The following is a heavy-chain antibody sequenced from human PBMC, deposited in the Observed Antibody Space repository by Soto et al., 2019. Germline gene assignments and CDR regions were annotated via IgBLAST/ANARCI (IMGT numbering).Heavy chain of an antibody. Sequence: ASVKVSCKASGYTFTSYGISWVRQAPGQGLEWMGWISAYNGNTNYAQKLQGRVTMTTDTSTSTAYMELRSLRSDDTAVYYCARDPCSSSWYWGGWFAPGGQEPLVTVPS. D-gene: IGHD6-13*01. CDR1: GYTFTSYG. V-gene: IGHV1-18*01. CDR2: ISAYNGNT. CDR3: ARDPCSSSWYWGGWFAP. J-gene: IGHJ5*02.